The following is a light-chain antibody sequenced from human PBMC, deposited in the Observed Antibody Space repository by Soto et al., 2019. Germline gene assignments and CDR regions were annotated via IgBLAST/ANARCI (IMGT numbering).Light chain of an antibody. CDR3: QQRSDWPIT. V-gene: IGKV3-11*01. Sequence: EIVLTQFPATLSLSPGERATLSCRASQSVSIYLAWYQQKPGQAPRLLIYDASTRATGIPARFSGSGSGTDFTLTISSLEPEDFAVYSCQQRSDWPITFGQGTRLEIK. J-gene: IGKJ5*01. CDR2: DAS. CDR1: QSVSIY.